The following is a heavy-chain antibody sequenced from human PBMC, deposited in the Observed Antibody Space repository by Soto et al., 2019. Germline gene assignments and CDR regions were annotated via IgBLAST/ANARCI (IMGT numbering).Heavy chain of an antibody. J-gene: IGHJ4*02. Sequence: ASVKVSCKASGYTFTSYGISWVRQAPGQGLEWMGWISAYNGNTNYAQKLQGRVTMTTDTSTSTAYIELRSLRSDDTAVYYCARGGRYYGSGSPDLYYFDYWGQGTLVTVSS. D-gene: IGHD3-10*01. CDR3: ARGGRYYGSGSPDLYYFDY. CDR2: ISAYNGNT. CDR1: GYTFTSYG. V-gene: IGHV1-18*01.